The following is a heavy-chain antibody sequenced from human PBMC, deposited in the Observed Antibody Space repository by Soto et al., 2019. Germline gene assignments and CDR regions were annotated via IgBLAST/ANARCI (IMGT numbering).Heavy chain of an antibody. V-gene: IGHV3-30*18. CDR1: GFTFSSYG. CDR2: ISYDGSNK. D-gene: IGHD4-17*01. J-gene: IGHJ4*02. Sequence: GGSLRLSCAASGFTFSSYGMHWVRQAPGKGLEWVAVISYDGSNKYYADSVKGRFTISRDNSKNTLYLQMNSLRAEDTAVYYCAKDRAPDYGDQIPVFDYWGQGTLVTVSS. CDR3: AKDRAPDYGDQIPVFDY.